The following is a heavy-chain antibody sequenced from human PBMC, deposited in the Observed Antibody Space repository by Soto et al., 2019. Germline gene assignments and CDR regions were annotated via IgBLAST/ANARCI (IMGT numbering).Heavy chain of an antibody. V-gene: IGHV4-30-2*01. J-gene: IGHJ5*02. CDR2: IYHGVST. CDR1: GASVDSGGYS. D-gene: IGHD3-10*01. CDR3: ARSEFP. Sequence: SETLSLTCAVSGASVDSGGYSWSWIRQPPGKGLEWIGYIYHGVSTDYNPSLKSRVTISVDTSKNQFSLKLSSVTAADTAVYYCARSEFPWGQGTLVTVSS.